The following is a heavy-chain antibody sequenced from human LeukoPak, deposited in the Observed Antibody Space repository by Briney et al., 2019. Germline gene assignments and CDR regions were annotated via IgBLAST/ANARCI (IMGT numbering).Heavy chain of an antibody. Sequence: GGSLRLSCAASGFTFINYAMNWVRQAPGKGLEWVSALSFSGLTTYYADSVRGRFTISRDNSKSTLYLQMNSLRAEDTALYYCARPASGWYAGGFDYWGQGILVTVSS. D-gene: IGHD6-19*01. CDR3: ARPASGWYAGGFDY. V-gene: IGHV3-23*01. J-gene: IGHJ4*02. CDR1: GFTFINYA. CDR2: LSFSGLTT.